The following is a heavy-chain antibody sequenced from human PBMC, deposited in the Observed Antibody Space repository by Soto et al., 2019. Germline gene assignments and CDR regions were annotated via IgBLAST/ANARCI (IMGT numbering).Heavy chain of an antibody. V-gene: IGHV5-10-1*01. CDR1: GYSFNNYW. Sequence: GESLKISCKGSGYSFNNYWINWVRQMPGKGLEWMGRIDPYDSYTNYSPSFQGHVTISVDTSSSTAYLQWSSLKASDTAIYYCARTAAAGKYYYGVDVWGQGTTVTVSS. D-gene: IGHD6-13*01. J-gene: IGHJ6*02. CDR3: ARTAAAGKYYYGVDV. CDR2: IDPYDSYT.